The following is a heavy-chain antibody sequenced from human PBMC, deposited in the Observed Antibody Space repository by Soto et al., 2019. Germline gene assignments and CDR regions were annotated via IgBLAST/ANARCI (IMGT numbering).Heavy chain of an antibody. CDR1: GFTFDDYA. CDR2: ISWNSGSI. V-gene: IGHV3-9*01. D-gene: IGHD3-10*01. Sequence: GGSLRLSCAASGFTFDDYAMHWVRQAPGKGLEWVSGISWNSGSIGYADSVKGRFTISRDNGKNSLYLQMNSLRPEDTALYYYAKDHYGSAIYGMDVWGQGTTVTVSS. CDR3: AKDHYGSAIYGMDV. J-gene: IGHJ6*02.